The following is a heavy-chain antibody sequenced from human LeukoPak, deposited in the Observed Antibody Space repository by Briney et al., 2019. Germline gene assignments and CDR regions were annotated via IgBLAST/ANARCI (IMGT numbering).Heavy chain of an antibody. V-gene: IGHV1-18*01. CDR2: ISADNGNT. CDR3: ARVSPPDNYGGNPRDYYHGMDV. Sequence: ALVKVSCKASGYTFTSYGISWVRQAPGQGLEWRGWISADNGNTNYAQKLQGRVTMTTDTSTSTAYMELRSLSSDDTAVYYCARVSPPDNYGGNPRDYYHGMDVWGQGTTVTVSS. CDR1: GYTFTSYG. J-gene: IGHJ6*02. D-gene: IGHD4-23*01.